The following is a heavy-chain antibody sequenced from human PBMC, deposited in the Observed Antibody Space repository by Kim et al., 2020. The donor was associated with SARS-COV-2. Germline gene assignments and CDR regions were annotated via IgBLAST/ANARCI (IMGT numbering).Heavy chain of an antibody. CDR1: GFSISSYY. Sequence: SETLSLTCTVSGFSISSYYWSWIRQPPGKGLEWIGYIYYSGSTNYNPSLQSRVTISLDPSKNQFSLKLSSVTAADTAVDYCARVNSGWYGEVHWFDPW. J-gene: IGHJ5*02. CDR3: ARVNSGWYGEVHWFDP. CDR2: IYYSGST. D-gene: IGHD6-19*01. V-gene: IGHV4-59*13.